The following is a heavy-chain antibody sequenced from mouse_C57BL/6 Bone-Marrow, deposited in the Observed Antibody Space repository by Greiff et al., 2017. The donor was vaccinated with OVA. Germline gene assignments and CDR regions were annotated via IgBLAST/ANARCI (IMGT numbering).Heavy chain of an antibody. V-gene: IGHV8-12*01. J-gene: IGHJ4*01. CDR2: IYWDDDK. CDR1: GFSLNTSNMG. D-gene: IGHD1-1*01. Sequence: QVQLKESGPGILQSSQPLSLTCSFSGFSLNTSNMGVSWIRQPSGKGLEWLAHIYWDDDKRYNPFLKSRLTITKHTSRNQVFLKITSVDTADTATYDCARRGSYGTRGYYAMGYWGQGTSVTVSS. CDR3: ARRGSYGTRGYYAMGY.